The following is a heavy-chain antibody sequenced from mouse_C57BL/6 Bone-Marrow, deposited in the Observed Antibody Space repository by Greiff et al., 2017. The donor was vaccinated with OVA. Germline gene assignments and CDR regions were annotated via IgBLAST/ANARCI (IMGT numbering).Heavy chain of an antibody. J-gene: IGHJ2*01. CDR3: ARGGFYYDYDDY. Sequence: EVQLQQSGPGLVKPSQSLSLTCSVTGYSITSGYYWNWIRQFPGNKLEWMGYISYDGSNNYNPSLKNRISITRDTSKNQFFLKLNSVTTEDTATYYCARGGFYYDYDDYWGQGTTLTVSS. CDR2: ISYDGSN. V-gene: IGHV3-6*01. CDR1: GYSITSGYY. D-gene: IGHD2-4*01.